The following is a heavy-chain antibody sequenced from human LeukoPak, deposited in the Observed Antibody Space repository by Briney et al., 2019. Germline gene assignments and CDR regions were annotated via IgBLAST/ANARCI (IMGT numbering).Heavy chain of an antibody. Sequence: GGSLRLSCAASGFTFSSYAMSWVRQAPGKGLEWVSPISGSGSSTYYADSVKGRFTISRDNSKNTLYMQMNSLRAEDTAVYYCAKGVAVASPYYFDYWGQGTLVTVSS. V-gene: IGHV3-23*01. D-gene: IGHD6-19*01. CDR3: AKGVAVASPYYFDY. J-gene: IGHJ4*02. CDR1: GFTFSSYA. CDR2: ISGSGSST.